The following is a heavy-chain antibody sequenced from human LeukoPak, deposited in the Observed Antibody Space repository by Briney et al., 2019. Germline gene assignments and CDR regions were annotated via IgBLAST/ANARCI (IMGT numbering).Heavy chain of an antibody. CDR2: IIPILGIA. Sequence: ASVKVSCKASGGTFSSYTISWVRQAPGQGLEWMGRIIPILGIANYAQKFQGRVTITADKSTSTAYMELSSLRSEVTAVYYCARAPPYRSGSYYYWGQGTLVTVSS. J-gene: IGHJ4*02. CDR1: GGTFSSYT. CDR3: ARAPPYRSGSYYY. D-gene: IGHD1-26*01. V-gene: IGHV1-69*02.